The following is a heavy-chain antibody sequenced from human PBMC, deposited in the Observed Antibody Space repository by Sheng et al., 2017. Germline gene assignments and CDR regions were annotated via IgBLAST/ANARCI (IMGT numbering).Heavy chain of an antibody. V-gene: IGHV4-34*01. CDR3: AKPRGRYCSGGSCSSRYFDY. D-gene: IGHD2-15*01. J-gene: IGHJ4*03. Sequence: QVQLQQWGAGLLKPSETLSLTCAVYGGSFSGYYWSWIRQPPGKGLEWIGEINHSGSTNYNPSLKSRVTISVDTSKNQFSLKLSSVTAADTAVYYCAKPRGRYCSGGSCSSRYFDYWGQGNPWSPSP. CDR1: GGSFSGYY. CDR2: INHSGST.